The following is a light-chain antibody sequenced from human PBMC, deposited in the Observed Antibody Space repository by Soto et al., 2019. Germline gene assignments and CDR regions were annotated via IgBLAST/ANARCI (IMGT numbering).Light chain of an antibody. CDR1: QSVSSY. V-gene: IGKV3-11*01. CDR2: DAS. CDR3: QQRSNG. Sequence: EIVLTQSPATLSLSPGERATLSCRASQSVSSYLAWYQQKPGQAPRLLIYDASNRATGIPARFSGSGSGTDFTLTISSLEPEDFAVYCCQQRSNGFGPGTKVDIK. J-gene: IGKJ3*01.